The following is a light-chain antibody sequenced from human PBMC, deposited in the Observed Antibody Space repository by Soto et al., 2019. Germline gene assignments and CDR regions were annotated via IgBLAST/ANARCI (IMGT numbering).Light chain of an antibody. CDR3: ASYAGSRTYV. V-gene: IGLV2-14*01. CDR1: SSDVGAYNY. CDR2: GVT. J-gene: IGLJ1*01. Sequence: QSVLTQPASVSGSPGQSITISCTGTSSDVGAYNYVSWYQQYPGKAPKLMIYGVTNRPSGVSNRFSGSKTGNTASLTISGLQAEDEADYYCASYAGSRTYVFGSGTKVTVL.